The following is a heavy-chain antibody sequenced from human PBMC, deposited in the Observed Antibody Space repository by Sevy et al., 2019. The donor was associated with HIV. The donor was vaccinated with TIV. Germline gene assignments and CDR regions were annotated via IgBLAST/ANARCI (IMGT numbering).Heavy chain of an antibody. CDR3: ARDLEFYDYGDYGPAFMPDY. J-gene: IGHJ4*02. V-gene: IGHV3-33*01. CDR2: MWFDGSNT. CDR1: GFTFSTYG. D-gene: IGHD4-17*01. Sequence: GGSLRLSCAASGFTFSTYGMHWVRQAPGKGLEWVAVMWFDGSNTYYAVSVKGRCTISRDIAKNTLHLQMNSLRAEDTAVYYCARDLEFYDYGDYGPAFMPDYWGQGTLVTVSS.